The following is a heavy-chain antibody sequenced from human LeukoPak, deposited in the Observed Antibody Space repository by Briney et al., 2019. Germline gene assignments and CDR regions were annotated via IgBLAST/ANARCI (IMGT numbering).Heavy chain of an antibody. D-gene: IGHD3-22*01. CDR2: IIPIFGTA. V-gene: IGHV1-69*01. J-gene: IGHJ4*02. CDR3: ARAGDYYDKGVLGY. CDR1: GGTFSSYA. Sequence: EASVKVSCKASGGTFSSYAISWVRQAPGQGLEWMGGIIPIFGTANYAQKFQGRVTITADESTSTAYMELSSLRSEDTAVYYCARAGDYYDKGVLGYWGQGTLVTVSS.